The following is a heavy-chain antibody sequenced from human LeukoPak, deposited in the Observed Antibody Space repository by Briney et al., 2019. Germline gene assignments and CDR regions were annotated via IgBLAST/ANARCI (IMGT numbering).Heavy chain of an antibody. J-gene: IGHJ5*02. CDR3: ARGPASGSNFAWFDP. CDR2: INHGGKT. D-gene: IGHD3-10*01. Sequence: SETLSLTCAVYGGSLTNYYRSWIRQPPGKGLEWIGEINHGGKTYYNPSLKSRATISVDMSKNQFSLELSYVTAADTPVYYCARGPASGSNFAWFDPWGQGTLVTVSS. V-gene: IGHV4-34*01. CDR1: GGSLTNYY.